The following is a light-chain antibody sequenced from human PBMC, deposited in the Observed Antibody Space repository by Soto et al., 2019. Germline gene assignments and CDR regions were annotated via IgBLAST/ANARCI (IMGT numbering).Light chain of an antibody. V-gene: IGKV3-20*01. CDR2: GTS. CDR3: QQYGNSPIT. CDR1: QSVSSY. Sequence: EIVLTQSPATLCVSPGELSSLSCMASQSVSSYLAWYQQKPGQAPRLLIYGTSSRATGIPDRFSGNGSGTDFTLTISRLEPEDFAVYYCQQYGNSPITFGQGTRLEIK. J-gene: IGKJ5*01.